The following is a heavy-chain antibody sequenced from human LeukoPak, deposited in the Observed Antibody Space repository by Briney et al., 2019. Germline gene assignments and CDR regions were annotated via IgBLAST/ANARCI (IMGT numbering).Heavy chain of an antibody. CDR3: AAGDYDFWSGYSAHINYSDY. CDR1: GFTFTSSA. Sequence: SVKVSCKASGFTFTSSAVQWARQARGQRLEWIGWIVVGSGNTNYAQKFQERVTITRDMSTSTAYMELSSLRSEDTAVYYCAAGDYDFWSGYSAHINYSDYWGQGTLVTVSS. V-gene: IGHV1-58*01. CDR2: IVVGSGNT. J-gene: IGHJ4*02. D-gene: IGHD3-3*01.